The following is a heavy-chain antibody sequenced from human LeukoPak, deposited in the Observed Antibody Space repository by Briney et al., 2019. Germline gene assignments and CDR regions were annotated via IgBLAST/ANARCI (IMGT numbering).Heavy chain of an antibody. CDR3: ARGVKGQYQYYFDY. CDR1: GFTFTSYG. V-gene: IGHV3-33*01. Sequence: PGRSLRLSCAASGFTFTSYGMHWVRQAPGKGLEWVAVIWYDGSNKYYADSVKGRFTISRDNSKNTLYLQMNSLRAEDTAVYYCARGVKGQYQYYFDYWGQGTLVTVSS. J-gene: IGHJ4*02. CDR2: IWYDGSNK. D-gene: IGHD2-2*01.